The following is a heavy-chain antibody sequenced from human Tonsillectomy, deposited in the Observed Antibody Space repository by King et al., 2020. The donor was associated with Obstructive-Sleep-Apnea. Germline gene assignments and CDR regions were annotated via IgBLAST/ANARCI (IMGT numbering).Heavy chain of an antibody. V-gene: IGHV3-33*06. J-gene: IGHJ6*02. CDR2: IWYDGSNK. CDR1: GFTFSSYG. Sequence: VQPVESGGGVVQPGRSLRLSCAASGFTFSSYGMHWVRQAPGKGLEWVAVIWYDGSNKYYADSVKGRFTSSRDNSKNTLYLQMNSLRAEYTAVYYCAKEDIVVVPAAMGHMDLYYYYYGMDVWGQGTTVTVSS. CDR3: AKEDIVVVPAAMGHMDLYYYYYGMDV. D-gene: IGHD2-2*01.